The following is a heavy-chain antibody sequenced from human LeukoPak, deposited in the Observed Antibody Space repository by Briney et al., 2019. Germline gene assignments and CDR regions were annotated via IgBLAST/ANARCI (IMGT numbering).Heavy chain of an antibody. CDR1: GGSISSGSYY. V-gene: IGHV4-61*02. CDR2: IYTSGST. CDR3: ARGGYYTDYYYYYMDV. J-gene: IGHJ6*03. D-gene: IGHD3-3*01. Sequence: SETLSLTCTVSGGSISSGSYYWSWIRQPAGKGLEWIGRIYTSGSTNYNPSLKSRVTISVDTSKNQFSLKLSSVTAADTAVYYCARGGYYTDYYYYYMDVWGKGTTVTVSS.